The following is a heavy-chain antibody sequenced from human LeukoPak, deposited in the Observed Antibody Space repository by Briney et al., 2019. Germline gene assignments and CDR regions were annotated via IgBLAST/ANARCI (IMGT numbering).Heavy chain of an antibody. Sequence: ASVKVSCKASGYTFTGYYIHWVRQAPGQGPEWMGCIHPRDSSTTYAQKFQGRVTLTSDASINTAFLELTRLTPDDTAIYYCARDLRDWNLWAQGTLVTVSS. CDR2: IHPRDSST. CDR3: ARDLRDWNL. V-gene: IGHV1-2*02. D-gene: IGHD1-7*01. CDR1: GYTFTGYY. J-gene: IGHJ4*02.